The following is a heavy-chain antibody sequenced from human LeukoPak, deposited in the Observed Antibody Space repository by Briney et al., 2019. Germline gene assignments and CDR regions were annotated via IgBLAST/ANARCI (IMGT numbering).Heavy chain of an antibody. Sequence: TGGSLRLSCAASGFTFNDYYMSWIRQAPGKGLEWVSYISSSGSTIYYADSVKGRFTISRDNAKNSLYLQMNSLRAEDTAVYYCATRGRYCSGGSCYYYMDVWGKGTTVTVSS. CDR1: GFTFNDYY. V-gene: IGHV3-11*01. D-gene: IGHD2-15*01. CDR2: ISSSGSTI. CDR3: ATRGRYCSGGSCYYYMDV. J-gene: IGHJ6*03.